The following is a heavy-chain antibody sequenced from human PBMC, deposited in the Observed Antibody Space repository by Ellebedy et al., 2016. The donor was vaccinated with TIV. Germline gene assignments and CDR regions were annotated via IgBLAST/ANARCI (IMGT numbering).Heavy chain of an antibody. Sequence: PGGSLRLSCAASGFTFSSYAMHWVRQAPGKGLEWVAVISYDGSNKYYADSVKGRFTISRDNSKNTLYLQMNSLRAEDTAVYYCARDYSNGRKLEDYWGQGTLVTVSS. V-gene: IGHV3-30-3*01. CDR2: ISYDGSNK. D-gene: IGHD4-11*01. J-gene: IGHJ4*02. CDR1: GFTFSSYA. CDR3: ARDYSNGRKLEDY.